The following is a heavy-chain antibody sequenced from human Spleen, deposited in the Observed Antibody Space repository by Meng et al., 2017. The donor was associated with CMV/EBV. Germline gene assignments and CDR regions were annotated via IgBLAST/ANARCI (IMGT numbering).Heavy chain of an antibody. J-gene: IGHJ4*02. CDR2: IYYSGST. CDR1: GGSISSYY. D-gene: IGHD3-10*01. V-gene: IGHV4-30-4*08. CDR3: ARAPEDYGSGSPRQ. Sequence: LRLSCTVSGGSISSYYWSWIRQPPGKGLEWIGYIYYSGSTYYNPSLKSRVSISVDTSKNQFSLKLSSVTAADTAVYYCARAPEDYGSGSPRQWGQGTLVTVSS.